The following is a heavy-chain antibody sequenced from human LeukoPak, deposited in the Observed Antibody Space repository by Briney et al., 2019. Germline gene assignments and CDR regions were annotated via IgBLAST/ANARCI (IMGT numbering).Heavy chain of an antibody. D-gene: IGHD3-3*01. V-gene: IGHV4-39*01. CDR3: ARPIPYGVWSGYYGWFDP. CDR2: IYYSGST. J-gene: IGHJ5*02. CDR1: GGSISSSSYY. Sequence: SETLSLTCTVSGGSISSSSYYWGWIRQPPGQGLEWIGSIYYSGSTYYNPSLKSRVTISVDTSKNQFSLKLSSVTAADTAVYYCARPIPYGVWSGYYGWFDPWGQGTLVTVSS.